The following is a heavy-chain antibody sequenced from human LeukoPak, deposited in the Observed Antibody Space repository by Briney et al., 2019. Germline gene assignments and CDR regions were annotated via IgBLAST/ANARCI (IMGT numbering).Heavy chain of an antibody. CDR1: GGSISNYY. CDR3: ARGLNVSWTGENY. CDR2: IYYSGST. Sequence: PSETLSLTCTVSGGSISNYYWSWIRQPPGKGLEWIGYIYYSGSTNYNPSLKSRVTISLDSSKSQFSLKVRYVTAADTAVYYCARGLNVSWTGENYWGQGTLVTVSS. J-gene: IGHJ4*02. V-gene: IGHV4-59*12. D-gene: IGHD3-3*01.